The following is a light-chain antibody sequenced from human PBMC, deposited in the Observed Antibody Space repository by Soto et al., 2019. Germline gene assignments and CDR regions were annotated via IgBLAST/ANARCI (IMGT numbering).Light chain of an antibody. CDR2: DVS. CDR1: QDIRGA. V-gene: IGKV1-13*02. CDR3: QQFNTSPIT. Sequence: AIQLTQSPSSLSASVGDRVTITCRASQDIRGALAWYQQKPGKPPKLLIFDVSSLQSGVPSRFSGSGSGTDLTLTISSLQAEDFATYYCQQFNTSPITFGQGTRLEIK. J-gene: IGKJ5*01.